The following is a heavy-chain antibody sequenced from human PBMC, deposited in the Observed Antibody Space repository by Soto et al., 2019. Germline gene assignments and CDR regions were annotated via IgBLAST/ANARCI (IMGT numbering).Heavy chain of an antibody. J-gene: IGHJ5*02. D-gene: IGHD1-7*01. Sequence: SGPTLVNHKQTLTLTCTFSGFSLSTSGEGVGWIRQPPGKALEWLALIYWDDDKRYSPSLKSRLTITKDTSKNQVVLTMTNMDPVDTATYYCAHSPQAYNWNYPTPNWFDPWGQGTLVTVSS. CDR1: GFSLSTSGEG. CDR3: AHSPQAYNWNYPTPNWFDP. CDR2: IYWDDDK. V-gene: IGHV2-5*02.